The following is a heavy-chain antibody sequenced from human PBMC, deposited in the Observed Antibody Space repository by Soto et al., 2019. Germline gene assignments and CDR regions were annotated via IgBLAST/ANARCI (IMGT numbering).Heavy chain of an antibody. CDR2: IYYSGST. D-gene: IGHD1-1*01. J-gene: IGHJ4*02. CDR1: GGSISSSSYY. Sequence: QLQLQESGPGLVKPSETLSLTCTVSGGSISSSSYYWGWIRQPPGKGLEWIGSIYYSGSTYYNPSLKRRVPIALDTSRHKFSLKLSSVTAADTAVYYCTRHLSMMEPDYWGQGTLVTVSS. V-gene: IGHV4-39*01. CDR3: TRHLSMMEPDY.